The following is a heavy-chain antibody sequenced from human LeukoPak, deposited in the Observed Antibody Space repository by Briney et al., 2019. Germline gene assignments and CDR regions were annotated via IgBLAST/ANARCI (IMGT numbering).Heavy chain of an antibody. J-gene: IGHJ5*02. D-gene: IGHD3-10*01. V-gene: IGHV4-4*07. CDR2: IYTSGST. CDR3: ARAVMVRGAESPPGGFDP. CDR1: GGSISSYY. Sequence: SETLSLTCTVSGGSISSYYWSWIRQPAGKGLEGIGRIYTSGSTNYNPSLKSRVTMPVDTSKNQFSLKLSSVTAADTAVYYCARAVMVRGAESPPGGFDPWGQGTLVTVSS.